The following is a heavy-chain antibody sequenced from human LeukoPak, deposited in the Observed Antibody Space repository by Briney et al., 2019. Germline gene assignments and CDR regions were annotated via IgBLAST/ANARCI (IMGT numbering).Heavy chain of an antibody. J-gene: IGHJ3*02. CDR1: GFTFSSYG. CDR2: IWYDGSNK. CDR3: ARDRYRSSGWTFDAFDI. V-gene: IGHV3-33*01. Sequence: PGGSLRLSCAASGFTFSSYGMHWVRQAPGKGLEWVAVIWYDGSNKYYADSVKGRFTISRDNSKNTLYLQMNSLRAEDTAVYYSARDRYRSSGWTFDAFDIWGQGTMVTVSS. D-gene: IGHD6-19*01.